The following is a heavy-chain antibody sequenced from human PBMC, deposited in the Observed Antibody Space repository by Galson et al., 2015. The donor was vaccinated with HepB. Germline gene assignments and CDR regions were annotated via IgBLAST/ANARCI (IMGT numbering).Heavy chain of an antibody. CDR1: GFSLSTTGVG. CDR3: AHRRRQVDWGTFDS. J-gene: IGHJ4*02. D-gene: IGHD3/OR15-3a*01. Sequence: PALVKPTQTLTLTCTFSGFSLSTTGVGVGWIRQPPEKALEWLALIYWNDEKHYSPSLKSRLTITKDISKNQVVLTMTNMDPVDTATYYCAHRRRQVDWGTFDSWGQGTLVTVSS. CDR2: IYWNDEK. V-gene: IGHV2-5*01.